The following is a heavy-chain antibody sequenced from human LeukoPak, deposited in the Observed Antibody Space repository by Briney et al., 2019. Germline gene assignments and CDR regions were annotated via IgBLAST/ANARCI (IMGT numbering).Heavy chain of an antibody. CDR2: ISGSGGST. CDR3: AKDQQDNWFDP. Sequence: GGSLRLSCVASGFTFSNYGMSWVRQAPGKGLEWVSAISGSGGSTYYADSVKGRFTISRDNSKNTLYLQMNSLRAEDTAVYYCAKDQQDNWFDPWGQGTLVTVSS. J-gene: IGHJ5*02. V-gene: IGHV3-23*01. D-gene: IGHD6-13*01. CDR1: GFTFSNYG.